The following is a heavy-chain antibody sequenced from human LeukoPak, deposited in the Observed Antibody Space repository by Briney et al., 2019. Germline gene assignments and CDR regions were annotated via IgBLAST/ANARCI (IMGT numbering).Heavy chain of an antibody. CDR1: GYTFTSYG. Sequence: ASVKVSCKASGYTFTSYGISWVRQAPGQGLEWMGWISAYNGNTNYAQKLQGRVTMTTDTSTSTAYMELRSLRSDDTAVYYCARGSTVVWSGELPLFDYWGQGTLVTVSS. V-gene: IGHV1-18*01. D-gene: IGHD3-10*01. CDR2: ISAYNGNT. J-gene: IGHJ4*02. CDR3: ARGSTVVWSGELPLFDY.